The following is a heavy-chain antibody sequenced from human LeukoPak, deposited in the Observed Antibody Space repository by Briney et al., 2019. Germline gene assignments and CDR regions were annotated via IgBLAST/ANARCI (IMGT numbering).Heavy chain of an antibody. D-gene: IGHD3-9*01. CDR3: ARETLRYLDWLSAGYYYMDV. J-gene: IGHJ6*03. V-gene: IGHV7-4-1*02. Sequence: ASVKVSFKASGYTFTSYAMNWVRQAHGQGLEWMGWINTNTGNPTYAQGFTGRFVFSLDTSVSTAYLQISSLKAEDTAVYYCARETLRYLDWLSAGYYYMDVWGKGTTVTVSS. CDR1: GYTFTSYA. CDR2: INTNTGNP.